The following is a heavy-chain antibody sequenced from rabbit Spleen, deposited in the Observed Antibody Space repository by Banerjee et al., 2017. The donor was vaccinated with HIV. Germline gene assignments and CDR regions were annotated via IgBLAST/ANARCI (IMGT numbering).Heavy chain of an antibody. D-gene: IGHD7-1*01. CDR3: ARESFSNWDL. Sequence: QLEESGGDLVQPGASLTLTCTAPGFSFSRSSWICWVRQAPGKGLEWIGIIYAAKGSTDYASWVNGRFTISSDNAQSTVDLKMTSLTAADTATYFCARESFSNWDLWGQGTLVTVS. J-gene: IGHJ6*01. CDR1: GFSFSRSSW. CDR2: IYAAKGST. V-gene: IGHV1S45*01.